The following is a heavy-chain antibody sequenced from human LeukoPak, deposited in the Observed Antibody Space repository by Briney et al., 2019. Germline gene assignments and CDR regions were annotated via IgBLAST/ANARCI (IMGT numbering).Heavy chain of an antibody. V-gene: IGHV3-66*01. D-gene: IGHD3-22*01. CDR2: IYSGGST. Sequence: PGGSLRLSCAASGFTVSSHYMSWVRQAPGKGLEWVSLIYSGGSTYYADSVKGRFIISRDNSKSTLYLQMNSLRAEDTAVYYCAKEGWVVVITSTPFFDYWGQGTLVTVSS. CDR1: GFTVSSHY. J-gene: IGHJ4*02. CDR3: AKEGWVVVITSTPFFDY.